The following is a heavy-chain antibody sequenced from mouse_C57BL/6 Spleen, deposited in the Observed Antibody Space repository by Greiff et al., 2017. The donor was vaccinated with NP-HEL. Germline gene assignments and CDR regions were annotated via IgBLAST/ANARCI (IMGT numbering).Heavy chain of an antibody. CDR2: IYPGDGDT. V-gene: IGHV1-82*01. D-gene: IGHD2-2*01. CDR1: GYAFSSSW. Sequence: VQLQQSGPELVKPGASVKISCKASGYAFSSSWMNWVKQRPGKGLEWIGRIYPGDGDTNYNGKFKGKATLTADKSSSTAYMQLSSLTSEDSAVYFCAGYDGSHYAMDYWGQGTSVTVSS. J-gene: IGHJ4*01. CDR3: AGYDGSHYAMDY.